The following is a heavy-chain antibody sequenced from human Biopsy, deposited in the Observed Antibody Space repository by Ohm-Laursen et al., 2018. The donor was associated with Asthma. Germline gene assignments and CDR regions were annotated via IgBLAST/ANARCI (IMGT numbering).Heavy chain of an antibody. D-gene: IGHD6-13*01. CDR1: GGTFGNYA. V-gene: IGHV1-69*06. Sequence: SVKVSCKTSGGTFGNYAISWVRQAPGLGLEWMGGISPVFGSTNIAQKFQGRVTISADIFTKTAYLEVSSLRSDDTAVYYCASPSSSREILYYYYNMDIWGQGTTVTV. CDR2: ISPVFGST. J-gene: IGHJ6*02. CDR3: ASPSSSREILYYYYNMDI.